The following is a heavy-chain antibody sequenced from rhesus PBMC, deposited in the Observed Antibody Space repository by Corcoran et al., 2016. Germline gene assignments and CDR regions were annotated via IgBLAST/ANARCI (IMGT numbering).Heavy chain of an antibody. D-gene: IGHD3-16*01. CDR2: IDSSGST. CDR1: GGSISGYW. Sequence: QLQLQESGPGLVKPSETLSLTCAVSGGSISGYWWSWIRQPPVTGLEGLGRIDSSGSTDYNPSLKSRVTISRDTSKNQFSLKVSSVTAADTAVYYCAKDEYYYSGSYYLSEVGFDYWGQGVLVTVSS. J-gene: IGHJ4*01. V-gene: IGHV4-173*01. CDR3: AKDEYYYSGSYYLSEVGFDY.